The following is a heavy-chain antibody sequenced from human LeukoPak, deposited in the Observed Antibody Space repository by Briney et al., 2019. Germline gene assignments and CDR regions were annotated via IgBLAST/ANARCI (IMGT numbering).Heavy chain of an antibody. CDR3: ARDRRPYGSGSYLGFDY. D-gene: IGHD3-10*01. Sequence: ASVKVSCKASGYTFTSYGISWVRQAPGQGLEWMGWISAYNGNINYAQKLQGRVTMTTDTSTSTAYMELRSLRSDDTAVYYCARDRRPYGSGSYLGFDYWGQGTLVTVSS. CDR1: GYTFTSYG. CDR2: ISAYNGNI. V-gene: IGHV1-18*01. J-gene: IGHJ4*02.